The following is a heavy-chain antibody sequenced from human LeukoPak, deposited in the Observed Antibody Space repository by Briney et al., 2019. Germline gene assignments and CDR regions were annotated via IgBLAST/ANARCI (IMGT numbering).Heavy chain of an antibody. Sequence: GGSLRLSCAASGFTFSSYGMHWVRQAPGKGLEWVAFIRYDGSNKYYADSVKGRFTISRDNSKNTPYLQMNSLRAEDTAVYYCASLIAATLRFDPWGQGTLVTVSS. J-gene: IGHJ5*02. CDR3: ASLIAATLRFDP. V-gene: IGHV3-30*02. D-gene: IGHD6-13*01. CDR1: GFTFSSYG. CDR2: IRYDGSNK.